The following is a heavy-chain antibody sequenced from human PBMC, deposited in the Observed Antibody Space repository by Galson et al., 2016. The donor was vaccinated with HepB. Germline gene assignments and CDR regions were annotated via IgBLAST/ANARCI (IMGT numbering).Heavy chain of an antibody. CDR2: MFYSGTT. Sequence: SETLSLTCTVSGGSISGYYWSWIRQPPGKGLEWIGNMFYSGTTNYNHSLKSRVTISVDTSKSQFSLKLSSVTAADTAIYYCARHGYYSYAAFDIWGQGTMVTVSS. J-gene: IGHJ3*02. V-gene: IGHV4-59*08. CDR1: GGSISGYY. D-gene: IGHD3-22*01. CDR3: ARHGYYSYAAFDI.